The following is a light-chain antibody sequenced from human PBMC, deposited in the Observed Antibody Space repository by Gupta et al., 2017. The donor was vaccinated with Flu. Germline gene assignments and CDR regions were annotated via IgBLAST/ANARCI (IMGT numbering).Light chain of an antibody. CDR3: SSYTTRSTL. CDR2: DVN. V-gene: IGLV2-14*04. J-gene: IGLJ3*02. Sequence: PGQSITISCAGSDLGTYNFVSWYQQHPGKAPKLMIYDVNNRPSGVSNRFSGSKSGSTASLTISGLQAEDEADYYCSSYTTRSTLFGGGTKLT. CDR1: SDLGTYNF.